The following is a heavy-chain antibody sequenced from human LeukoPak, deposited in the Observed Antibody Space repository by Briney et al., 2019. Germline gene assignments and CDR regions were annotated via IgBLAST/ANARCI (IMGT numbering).Heavy chain of an antibody. V-gene: IGHV3-30-3*01. J-gene: IGHJ4*02. Sequence: GGSLRLSCAASGFTFSSFAMHWVRQAPGKGLELVAVISFGRSNKYYADSVKGRFTISRDNSKNTLYLQMNGLRAEDTAVYYCARDLSGYIVGATTNLDYWGQGTLVTVSS. CDR1: GFTFSSFA. D-gene: IGHD1-26*01. CDR2: ISFGRSNK. CDR3: ARDLSGYIVGATTNLDY.